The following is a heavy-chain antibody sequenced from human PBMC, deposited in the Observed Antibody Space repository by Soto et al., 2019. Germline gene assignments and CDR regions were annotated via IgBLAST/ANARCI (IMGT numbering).Heavy chain of an antibody. D-gene: IGHD1-1*01. CDR2: ISDDGSNK. J-gene: IGHJ4*02. Sequence: VQLVESGGGVVQPGKSLRLSCAASGFTFSMYFMHWVRRAPDKGLEWVAVISDDGSNKYYADSVKGRFTISRDNSKNTLYLQMNSLRAEDTAVYYCARGTDYWGVGTLVTVSS. CDR3: ARGTDY. CDR1: GFTFSMYF. V-gene: IGHV3-30-3*01.